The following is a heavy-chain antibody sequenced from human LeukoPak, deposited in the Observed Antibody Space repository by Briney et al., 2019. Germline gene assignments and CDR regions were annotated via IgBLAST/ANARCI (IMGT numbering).Heavy chain of an antibody. CDR3: VRGSGGDGSGSL. D-gene: IGHD3-10*01. Sequence: SETLSLTCAVYGGSFSGYYWSWIRQPPGKGLEWIGEINHSGSTNYNPSLKSRVTISVDTSKNQFSPKLSSVTAADTAVYYCVRGSGGDGSGSLWGQGTLVTVSS. CDR2: INHSGST. CDR1: GGSFSGYY. J-gene: IGHJ4*02. V-gene: IGHV4-34*01.